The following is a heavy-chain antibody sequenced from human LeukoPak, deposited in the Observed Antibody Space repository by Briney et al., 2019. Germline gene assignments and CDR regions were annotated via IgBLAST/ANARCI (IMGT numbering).Heavy chain of an antibody. V-gene: IGHV3-64*03. J-gene: IGHJ4*02. CDR2: IISNGEST. Sequence: GGSLRLSCSASGFTFSGYAMHWVRQAPGKGLEYISAIISNGESTYYSDSVKDRFTISRDNSKNTLYLQMSSLRPEDTAVYYCVKSASTWYLFDYWGQGTLVTVSS. CDR1: GFTFSGYA. CDR3: VKSASTWYLFDY. D-gene: IGHD6-13*01.